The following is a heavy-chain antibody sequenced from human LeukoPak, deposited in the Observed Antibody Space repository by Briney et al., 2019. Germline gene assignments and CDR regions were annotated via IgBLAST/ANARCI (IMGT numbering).Heavy chain of an antibody. CDR3: AKDRDSGYDSADY. J-gene: IGHJ4*02. Sequence: QPGGSPRLSCAASGFTFSSYWMHWVRHAPGKGLVWVSRINNGGSSTSYADSVKGRFTISRDNAKNTLYLQMNSLRAEDTAVYYCAKDRDSGYDSADYWGQGTLVTVSS. CDR1: GFTFSSYW. CDR2: INNGGSST. D-gene: IGHD5-12*01. V-gene: IGHV3-74*01.